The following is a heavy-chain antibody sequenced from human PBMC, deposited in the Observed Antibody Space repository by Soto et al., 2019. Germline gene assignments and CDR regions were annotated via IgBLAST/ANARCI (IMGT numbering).Heavy chain of an antibody. CDR3: AKEMIASTLADFFDY. V-gene: IGHV3-23*01. CDR2: ISAGGGRT. D-gene: IGHD2-21*01. CDR1: GFTFSDFG. J-gene: IGHJ4*02. Sequence: EVQLLESGGGLIQPGGSLRLSCEASGFTFSDFGMTWVRLAPGKGLQWVSTISAGGGRTFYADPVKGRFTISRDNSKNTLYLQMNSLSAEDTALYYCAKEMIASTLADFFDYWGQGTLVTVSS.